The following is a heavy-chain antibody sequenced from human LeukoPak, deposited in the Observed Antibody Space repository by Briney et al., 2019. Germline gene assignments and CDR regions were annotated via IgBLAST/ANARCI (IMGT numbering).Heavy chain of an antibody. V-gene: IGHV3-74*01. CDR3: ARDGYSFGHDFDY. CDR2: IKSDGSST. Sequence: GGSLRLSCAASGFTFSSYWMHWVRHTPGKGLVWVSRIKSDGSSTIYADSVKGRFTISRDNAKNTLYLQMNSLRAEDTAVYYCARDGYSFGHDFDYWGQGTLVTVSS. D-gene: IGHD5-18*01. CDR1: GFTFSSYW. J-gene: IGHJ4*02.